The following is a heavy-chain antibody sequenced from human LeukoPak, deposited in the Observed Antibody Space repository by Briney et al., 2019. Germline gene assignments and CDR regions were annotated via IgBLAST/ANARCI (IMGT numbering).Heavy chain of an antibody. D-gene: IGHD3-10*01. V-gene: IGHV3-23*05. CDR1: GLPFNTYG. J-gene: IGHJ4*02. Sequence: PGGSLRLSCAASGLPFNTYGMTWFRQAPGKGLEWVSTINKGGENTHYADSVKGRFTISRDNSKNTVYLQMSSLRVEDTALYYCTVDPADYYGTNSLDFWGQGTPVTVSS. CDR2: INKGGENT. CDR3: TVDPADYYGTNSLDF.